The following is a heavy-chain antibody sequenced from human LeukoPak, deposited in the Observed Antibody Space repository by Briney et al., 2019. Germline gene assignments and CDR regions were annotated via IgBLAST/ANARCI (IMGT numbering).Heavy chain of an antibody. CDR3: ARDEGSSGWYRPFDY. CDR2: ISSSSSYI. J-gene: IGHJ4*02. Sequence: PGGSLRLSCAASGFTFSSYSMNWVRQAPGKGLEWVSSISSSSSYIYYADSVKGRFTISRDNAKNSLYLQMNSLGPEDTAVYYCARDEGSSGWYRPFDYWGQGTLVTVSS. V-gene: IGHV3-21*01. CDR1: GFTFSSYS. D-gene: IGHD6-19*01.